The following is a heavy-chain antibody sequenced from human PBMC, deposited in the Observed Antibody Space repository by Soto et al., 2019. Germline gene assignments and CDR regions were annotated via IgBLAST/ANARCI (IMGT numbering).Heavy chain of an antibody. CDR2: ITGSGGRT. CDR3: AKDLSVWFGDPPYCYAMAV. V-gene: IGHV3-23*01. Sequence: EVPLLESGGGLVQPGGSLRLSCAASGFMFSNYAMSWVRQAPGKGLEWVASITGSGGRTHYTDSVKGRFTFSRDNSTNSMYLQRNVLRDEDTAVCFWAKDLSVWFGDPPYCYAMAVWGHGTTVTVSS. D-gene: IGHD3-10*01. J-gene: IGHJ6*02. CDR1: GFMFSNYA.